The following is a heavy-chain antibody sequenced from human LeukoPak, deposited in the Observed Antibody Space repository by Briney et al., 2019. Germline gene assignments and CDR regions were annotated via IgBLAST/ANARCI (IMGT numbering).Heavy chain of an antibody. Sequence: AGGSLRLSCAASGFTFSSYSMNWVRQAPGKGLEWVSSISSSSSYIYYADSVKGRFTISRDNAKNSLYLQMNSLRAEDTAVYYCERLEYSDSSFFDYWGQGTLVTVSS. V-gene: IGHV3-21*01. CDR2: ISSSSSYI. D-gene: IGHD4-11*01. CDR3: ERLEYSDSSFFDY. CDR1: GFTFSSYS. J-gene: IGHJ4*02.